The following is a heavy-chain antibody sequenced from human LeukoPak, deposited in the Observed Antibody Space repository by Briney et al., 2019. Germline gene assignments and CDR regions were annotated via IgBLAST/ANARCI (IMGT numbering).Heavy chain of an antibody. CDR2: TYYRSKWYN. CDR3: ARDRLGYCSSTSCYSFGWFDP. Sequence: SQTLSLTCAISGDSVSSNSAAWNWIRQSPSRGLEWLVRTYYRSKWYNDYAVSVKSRITINPDTSKNQFSLQLNSVTPEDTAVYYCARDRLGYCSSTSCYSFGWFDPWGQGTLVTVSS. V-gene: IGHV6-1*01. J-gene: IGHJ5*02. D-gene: IGHD2-2*01. CDR1: GDSVSSNSAA.